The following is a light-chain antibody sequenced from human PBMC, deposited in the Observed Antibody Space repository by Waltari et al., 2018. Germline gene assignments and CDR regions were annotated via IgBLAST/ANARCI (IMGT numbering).Light chain of an antibody. CDR1: QDISNY. Sequence: DIQMTQSPSYLSASVGDRVTITCQASQDISNYVNWYQQKPGKAPKLLIYDASNLETGVPSRFSGSGSGTDFTFTISSLQPEDIATYYCHQYDNLRTFGQGTKVEIK. J-gene: IGKJ1*01. CDR2: DAS. CDR3: HQYDNLRT. V-gene: IGKV1-33*01.